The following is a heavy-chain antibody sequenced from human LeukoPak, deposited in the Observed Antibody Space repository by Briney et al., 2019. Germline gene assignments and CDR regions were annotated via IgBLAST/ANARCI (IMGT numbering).Heavy chain of an antibody. CDR3: ARGLAVAVAGDDY. Sequence: ASVKVSCKASGYTFTSYGISWVRQAPGQGLEWMGWISAYNGNTSYAQKFQGRVTMTRNTSISTAYMELSSLRSEDTAVYYCARGLAVAVAGDDYWGQGTLVTVSS. CDR1: GYTFTSYG. V-gene: IGHV1-18*01. CDR2: ISAYNGNT. J-gene: IGHJ4*02. D-gene: IGHD6-19*01.